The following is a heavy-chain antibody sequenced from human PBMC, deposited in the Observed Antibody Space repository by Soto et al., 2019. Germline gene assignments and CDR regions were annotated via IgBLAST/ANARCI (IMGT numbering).Heavy chain of an antibody. Sequence: CAASGFTFSDYYMSWIRQAPGKGLEWVSYISSSGSTIYYADSVKGRFTISRHNAKNSLYLQMNSLRAEDTAVYYCERVLGGRWLQFYDFDYWGQGTLVTVSS. CDR3: ERVLGGRWLQFYDFDY. CDR1: GFTFSDYY. D-gene: IGHD5-12*01. CDR2: ISSSGSTI. V-gene: IGHV3-11*01. J-gene: IGHJ4*02.